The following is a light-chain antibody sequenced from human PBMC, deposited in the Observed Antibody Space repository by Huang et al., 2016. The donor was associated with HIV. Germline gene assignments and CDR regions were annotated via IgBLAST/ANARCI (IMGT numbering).Light chain of an antibody. J-gene: IGKJ2*01. CDR2: GAS. V-gene: IGKV3-20*01. CDR3: QQYGNYLET. Sequence: ETVLTQSPGTLSLSPGERATLSCRASQSVSSNYLALYQQKPGQAPRLLLYGASSRATGIPDRFSGSGSGTDFTLTITRLEPGDFAVYYCQQYGNYLETFGQGTNLEIK. CDR1: QSVSSNY.